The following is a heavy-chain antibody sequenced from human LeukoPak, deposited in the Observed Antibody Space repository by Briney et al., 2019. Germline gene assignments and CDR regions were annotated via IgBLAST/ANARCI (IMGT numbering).Heavy chain of an antibody. CDR1: GFTFSSYG. CDR3: AKENPPTTVTTWKSLDY. Sequence: GGSLRLSCAASGFTFSSYGMHWVRQAPGKGLEWVAFIRYDGSNKYYADSVKGRLTISRDNSKNTLYLQTNSLRAEDTAVYYCAKENPPTTVTTWKSLDYWGQGTLVTVSS. CDR2: IRYDGSNK. J-gene: IGHJ4*02. V-gene: IGHV3-30*02. D-gene: IGHD4-17*01.